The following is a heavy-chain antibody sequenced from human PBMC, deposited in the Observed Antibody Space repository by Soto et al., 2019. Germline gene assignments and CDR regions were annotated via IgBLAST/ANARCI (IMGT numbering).Heavy chain of an antibody. V-gene: IGHV4-30-4*01. Sequence: SETLSLTCTVSGGSISSGDYYWSWIRQPPGKGLEWIGYIYYSGSTYYNPSLKSRVTISVDRSKNQFSLKLSSVTAADTAVYYCARGDGGGNYYYYYGMDVWGQGTTVTVSS. CDR1: GGSISSGDYY. CDR3: ARGDGGGNYYYYYGMDV. CDR2: IYYSGST. J-gene: IGHJ6*02. D-gene: IGHD2-15*01.